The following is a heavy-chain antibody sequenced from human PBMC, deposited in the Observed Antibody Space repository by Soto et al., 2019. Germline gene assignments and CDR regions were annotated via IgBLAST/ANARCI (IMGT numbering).Heavy chain of an antibody. Sequence: QVQLVQSGAEVKKPGSSVKVSCKASGGTFSSYAISWVRQAPGQGLEWLGGIIPIFGTANYAQKFQGRVSITADESTSTAYMELSSLRSEDTAVYYCARGCSSPSCYPDGAYYYGMDVWGQGTTVTVSS. D-gene: IGHD2-2*01. CDR1: GGTFSSYA. CDR3: ARGCSSPSCYPDGAYYYGMDV. J-gene: IGHJ6*02. V-gene: IGHV1-69*01. CDR2: IIPIFGTA.